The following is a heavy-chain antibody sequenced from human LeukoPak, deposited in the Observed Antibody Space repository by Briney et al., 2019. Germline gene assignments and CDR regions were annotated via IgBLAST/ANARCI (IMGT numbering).Heavy chain of an antibody. Sequence: ASVKVSCKASGYNFTGYYMHWVRQAPGQGLEWMGWINPNSGGTNYAQKFQGRVTITRDMSISTAYMELSRLRSDDTAVYYCAREAAAAGENYFDYWGQGTLVTVSS. D-gene: IGHD6-13*01. CDR1: GYNFTGYY. CDR3: AREAAAAGENYFDY. CDR2: INPNSGGT. J-gene: IGHJ4*02. V-gene: IGHV1-2*02.